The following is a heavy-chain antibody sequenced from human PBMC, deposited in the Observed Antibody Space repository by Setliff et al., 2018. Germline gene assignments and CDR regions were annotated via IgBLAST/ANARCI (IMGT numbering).Heavy chain of an antibody. Sequence: ASVKVSCKVSEYTLSELFMHWVRQAPGKGLEWMGGFDAEDGETIYAQKFQGRVTMTEDTSTDTAYTELSGLRSEDTALYYCAIIRPDSSGYYWIFDYWGQGTLVTVSS. CDR1: EYTLSELF. J-gene: IGHJ4*02. CDR2: FDAEDGET. CDR3: AIIRPDSSGYYWIFDY. D-gene: IGHD3-22*01. V-gene: IGHV1-24*01.